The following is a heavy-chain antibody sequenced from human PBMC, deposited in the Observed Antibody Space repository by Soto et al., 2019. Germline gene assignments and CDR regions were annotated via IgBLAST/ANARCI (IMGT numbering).Heavy chain of an antibody. D-gene: IGHD4-17*01. CDR1: GFTFSSYG. CDR3: ARVRGDYRPSYYYYYMDV. CDR2: IWYDGSNK. Sequence: GGSLRLSCAASGFTFSSYGMHWVRQAPGKGLEWVSVIWYDGSNKYYADSVKGRFTISRDNSKNTLYLQMNSLRAEDTAVYYCARVRGDYRPSYYYYYMDVWGKGTTVTVSS. J-gene: IGHJ6*03. V-gene: IGHV3-33*01.